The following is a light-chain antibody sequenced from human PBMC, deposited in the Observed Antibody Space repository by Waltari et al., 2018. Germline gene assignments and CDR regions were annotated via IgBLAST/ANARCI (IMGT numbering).Light chain of an antibody. CDR2: DAS. CDR1: QSIASN. J-gene: IGKJ5*01. CDR3: QQYNVWPPIT. Sequence: EILMPKSPATLSVSPGERATLSCRASQSIASNLAWYQQRPDQPPRLLIFDASTRATGVPARFSGSGSGTEFTLTIRTLQSEDSAVYYCQQYNVWPPITFGQGTRLEIK. V-gene: IGKV3-15*01.